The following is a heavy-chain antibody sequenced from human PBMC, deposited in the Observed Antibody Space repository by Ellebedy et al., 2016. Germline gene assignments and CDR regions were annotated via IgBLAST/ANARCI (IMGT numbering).Heavy chain of an antibody. Sequence: GESLKISXAASGFQFDDYAMSWVRQTPEKGLEYVSAISESGDTTYYTDSVKGRFTISRDNSKSTVYLQMNSLRAEDTAVYYCYYGHYSGSWGQGTLVTVSS. V-gene: IGHV3-23*01. CDR2: ISESGDTT. J-gene: IGHJ4*02. CDR1: GFQFDDYA. D-gene: IGHD4-17*01. CDR3: YYGHYSGS.